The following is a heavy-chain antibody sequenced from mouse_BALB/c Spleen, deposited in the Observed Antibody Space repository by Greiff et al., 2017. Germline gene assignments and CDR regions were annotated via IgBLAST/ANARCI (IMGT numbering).Heavy chain of an antibody. J-gene: IGHJ4*01. CDR2: ISSGGSYT. V-gene: IGHV5-9-4*01. Sequence: EVQLVESGGGLVKPGGSLKLSCEASGFTFSSYAMSWVRQSPEKRLEWVAEISSGGSYTYYPDTVTGRFTISRDNAKNTLYLEMSSLRSEDTAMYYCARDRSSLYYAMGYWGQGTSVTVSS. CDR3: ARDRSSLYYAMGY. CDR1: GFTFSSYA. D-gene: IGHD6-1*01.